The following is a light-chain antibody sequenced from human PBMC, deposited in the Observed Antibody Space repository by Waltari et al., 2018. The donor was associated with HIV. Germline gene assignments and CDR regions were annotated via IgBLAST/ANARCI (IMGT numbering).Light chain of an antibody. Sequence: QSALTQPASVSGSPGQSITISCTGTSSDVGGYNYVSWYQQHPGKAPKLMIYDVSNRPSGVSNRFSCSKSANTASLTISGLQAEDEADYSCSSYTSSSTLVFGGGTKLTVL. CDR1: SSDVGGYNY. V-gene: IGLV2-14*03. CDR3: SSYTSSSTLV. J-gene: IGLJ2*01. CDR2: DVS.